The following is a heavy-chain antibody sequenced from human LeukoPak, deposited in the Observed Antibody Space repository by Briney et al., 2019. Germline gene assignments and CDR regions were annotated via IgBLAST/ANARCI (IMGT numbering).Heavy chain of an antibody. Sequence: SVKVSCEASGGTFSSYAISWVRQAPGQGLEWMGRIIPILGIANYAQKFQGRVTITADKSTSTAYMELSSLRSEDTAVYYCARVAYYDFWSGYYKGDYYYYYGMDVWGQGTTVTVSS. V-gene: IGHV1-69*04. CDR1: GGTFSSYA. J-gene: IGHJ6*02. D-gene: IGHD3-3*01. CDR3: ARVAYYDFWSGYYKGDYYYYYGMDV. CDR2: IIPILGIA.